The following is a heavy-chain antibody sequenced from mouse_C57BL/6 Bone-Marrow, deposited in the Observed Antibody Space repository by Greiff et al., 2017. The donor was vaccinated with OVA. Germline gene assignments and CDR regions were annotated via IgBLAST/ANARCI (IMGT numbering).Heavy chain of an antibody. D-gene: IGHD4-1*01. CDR1: GYAFSSSW. Sequence: VKLQESGPELVKPGASVKISCKASGYAFSSSWMNWVKQRPGKGLEWIGRIYPGDGDTNYNGKFKGKATLTADKSSSTAYMQLSSLTSEDSAVYFCARNWDNAYWGQGTLVTVAA. V-gene: IGHV1-82*01. J-gene: IGHJ3*01. CDR2: IYPGDGDT. CDR3: ARNWDNAY.